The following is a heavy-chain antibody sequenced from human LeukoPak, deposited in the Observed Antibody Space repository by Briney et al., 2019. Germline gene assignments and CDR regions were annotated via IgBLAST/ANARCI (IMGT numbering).Heavy chain of an antibody. Sequence: PSETLSLTCAVYGGSFSGYYWSWIRQPPGKGLEWIGEINHSGSTNYNPSLKSRVTISVDTSKNQFSLKLSSVTAADTAVYYCARGRFFLQNNHYYYGMDVWGQGTTVTVSS. CDR1: GGSFSGYY. CDR2: INHSGST. J-gene: IGHJ6*02. D-gene: IGHD3-3*01. V-gene: IGHV4-34*01. CDR3: ARGRFFLQNNHYYYGMDV.